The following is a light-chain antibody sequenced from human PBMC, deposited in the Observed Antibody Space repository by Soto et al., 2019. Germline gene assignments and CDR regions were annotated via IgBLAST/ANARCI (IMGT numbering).Light chain of an antibody. CDR1: QSVGYH. V-gene: IGKV3-11*01. J-gene: IGKJ1*01. CDR2: DAS. Sequence: EIVLTQSPSTLSFFPVERAILSCRASQSVGYHLAWYQQKPGQAPRLLIYDASNRATGIPARFSGSGSGTDFTLTINSLAPEDFAIYYCHQRQSWPRTFGQGTKVDIK. CDR3: HQRQSWPRT.